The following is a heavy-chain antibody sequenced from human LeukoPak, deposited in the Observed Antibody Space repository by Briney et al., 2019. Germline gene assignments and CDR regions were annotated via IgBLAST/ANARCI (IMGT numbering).Heavy chain of an antibody. Sequence: PSQTLSLTCTVYGGSLSSGGYYWSWIRQPPGKGLEWIGYIYHSGSTYYNPSLKSRVTISVDRSKNQFSLKLSSVTAADTAVYYCARGNYGSGSRLNWFDPWGQGTLVTVSS. D-gene: IGHD3-10*01. CDR1: GGSLSSGGYY. CDR3: ARGNYGSGSRLNWFDP. CDR2: IYHSGST. J-gene: IGHJ5*02. V-gene: IGHV4-30-2*01.